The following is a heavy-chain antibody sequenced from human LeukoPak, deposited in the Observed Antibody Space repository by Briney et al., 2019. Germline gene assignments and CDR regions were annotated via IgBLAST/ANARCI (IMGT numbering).Heavy chain of an antibody. Sequence: RPSETLSLTCAVSGASISGSGYYLGWIRQPPGKGLEWTGNIYYTGNTYYNASLQSRVTISIDTSKNQFSLRLNSVTAADTAMYYCAKSGGYGLIDYWGQGTLVTVSS. CDR1: GASISGSGYY. CDR3: AKSGGYGLIDY. J-gene: IGHJ4*02. D-gene: IGHD1-26*01. V-gene: IGHV4-39*01. CDR2: IYYTGNT.